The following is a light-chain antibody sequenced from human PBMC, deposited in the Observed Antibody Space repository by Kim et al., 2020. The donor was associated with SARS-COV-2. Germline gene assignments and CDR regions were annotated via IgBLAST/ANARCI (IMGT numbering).Light chain of an antibody. Sequence: DIQMTQSPSTLSASVGDRVTITCRASQSINSWLAWYQQKPGKAPKLLIYDASSLESGVPSRFSGSGSGTDFTLTISSLQPDDFATYYCQQYDSYSYTFGLGTKVDIK. J-gene: IGKJ2*01. V-gene: IGKV1-5*01. CDR3: QQYDSYSYT. CDR2: DAS. CDR1: QSINSW.